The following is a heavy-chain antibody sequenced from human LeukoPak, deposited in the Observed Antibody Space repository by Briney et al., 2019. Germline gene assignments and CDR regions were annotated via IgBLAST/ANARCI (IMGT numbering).Heavy chain of an antibody. J-gene: IGHJ4*02. CDR3: ARGGYYYDTCGPFDY. CDR2: ISHSGST. D-gene: IGHD3-22*01. Sequence: PQTLSLTCTVSGGSINSGGYYWSWIRQHPGKGLEWIGYISHSGSTSYNPSLKSRVTISVDTPNNEFSLRLTSVTAADTAVYYCARGGYYYDTCGPFDYWGQGTLVTVSS. CDR1: GGSINSGGYY. V-gene: IGHV4-31*03.